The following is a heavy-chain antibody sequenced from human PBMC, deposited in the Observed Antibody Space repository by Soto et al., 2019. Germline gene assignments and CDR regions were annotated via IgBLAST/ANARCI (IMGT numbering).Heavy chain of an antibody. J-gene: IGHJ4*02. CDR1: GFTVSSNY. D-gene: IGHD3-3*01. CDR3: ARGGGTLRVLEWLLCFDY. Sequence: GGSLRLSCAASGFTVSSNYMSWVRQAPGKGLEWVSVIYSGGSTYYANSVKGRFTITRDNSKNTLYLQMNSLRGEDTAVYYCARGGGTLRVLEWLLCFDYWGQGTLVTVSS. V-gene: IGHV3-66*01. CDR2: IYSGGST.